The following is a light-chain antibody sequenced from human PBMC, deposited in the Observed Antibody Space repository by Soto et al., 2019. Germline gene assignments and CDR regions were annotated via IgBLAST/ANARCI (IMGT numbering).Light chain of an antibody. CDR2: VAT. CDR1: QSVSSN. CDR3: QQYNGWPLT. V-gene: IGKV3-15*01. J-gene: IGKJ4*01. Sequence: EIVMTQSPATLSVSPGERATLSCRASQSVSSNLAWYQQKPGQTPRLLIYVATTKATGIPARFSGSGSATEFTLTSSSLQSEDFADYYYQQYNGWPLTFGGGTKVEFK.